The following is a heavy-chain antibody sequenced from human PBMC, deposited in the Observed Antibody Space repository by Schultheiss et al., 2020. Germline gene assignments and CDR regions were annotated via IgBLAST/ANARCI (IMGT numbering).Heavy chain of an antibody. Sequence: GESLKISCSASGFTFSSYAMHWVRQAPGKGLEWVSSISSSSSYIYYADSVKGRFTISRDNAKNSLYLQMNSLRAEDTAVYYCARAPVWSRGWYDYWGQGTLVTVSS. D-gene: IGHD6-19*01. CDR2: ISSSSSYI. CDR1: GFTFSSYA. CDR3: ARAPVWSRGWYDY. J-gene: IGHJ4*02. V-gene: IGHV3-21*01.